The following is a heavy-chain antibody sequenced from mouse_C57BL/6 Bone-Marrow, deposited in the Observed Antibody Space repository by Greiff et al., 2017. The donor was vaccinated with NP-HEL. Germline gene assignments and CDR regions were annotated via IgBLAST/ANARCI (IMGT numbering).Heavy chain of an antibody. CDR2: IYPGSGST. J-gene: IGHJ3*01. Sequence: QVQLQQPGAELVKPGASVKMSCKASGYTFTSYWITWVKQRPGQGLEWIGDIYPGSGSTNYNEKFKSKAKLTVDTSSSTAYMQLSRLTSEDSAVYYCAGEAHYYGSAWFAYWGQGTLVTVSA. D-gene: IGHD1-1*01. V-gene: IGHV1-55*01. CDR1: GYTFTSYW. CDR3: AGEAHYYGSAWFAY.